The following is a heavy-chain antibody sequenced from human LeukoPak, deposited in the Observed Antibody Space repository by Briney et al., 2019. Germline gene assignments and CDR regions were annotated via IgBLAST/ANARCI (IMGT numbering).Heavy chain of an antibody. CDR2: INTYGTDT. Sequence: GGSLRLSCAASGFSLSCCAMSWVRQDPGKGLVWVSRINTYGTDTIYADSVRGRFTISTDNAKNTLYLQMNSLRAEDTAVYYCAREITGYGGGPLFDFWGQGILVTVSS. CDR3: AREITGYGGGPLFDF. V-gene: IGHV3-74*01. J-gene: IGHJ4*02. CDR1: GFSLSCCA. D-gene: IGHD4-23*01.